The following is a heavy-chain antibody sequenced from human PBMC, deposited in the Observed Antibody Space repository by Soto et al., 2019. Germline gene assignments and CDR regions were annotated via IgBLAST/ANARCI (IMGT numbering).Heavy chain of an antibody. CDR1: GFTFSNYW. D-gene: IGHD3-10*02. CDR2: IRSDGSST. J-gene: IGHJ6*02. V-gene: IGHV3-74*01. CDR3: AREIFSMIGGAGMVV. Sequence: GGSLRLSCAASGFTFSNYWMHWVRQVPGKGLVWVSRIRSDGSSTRYADSVKGRLTVSRDNAKTTVYLEMKSLRAEDTALYYCAREIFSMIGGAGMVVGGQGITVPSP.